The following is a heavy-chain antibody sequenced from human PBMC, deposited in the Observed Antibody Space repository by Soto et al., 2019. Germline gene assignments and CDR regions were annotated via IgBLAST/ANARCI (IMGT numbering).Heavy chain of an antibody. CDR3: AKDSTFYYYGSGSYYPGMDV. V-gene: IGHV3-30*18. Sequence: QVQLVESGGGVVQPGRSLRLSCAASGFTFSSYGMHWVRQAPGKGLEWVAVISYDGSNKYYADSVKGRFTISRDNSKNTLYLQMNSLRAEDTAVYYCAKDSTFYYYGSGSYYPGMDVWGQGTTVTVSS. CDR1: GFTFSSYG. D-gene: IGHD3-10*01. J-gene: IGHJ6*02. CDR2: ISYDGSNK.